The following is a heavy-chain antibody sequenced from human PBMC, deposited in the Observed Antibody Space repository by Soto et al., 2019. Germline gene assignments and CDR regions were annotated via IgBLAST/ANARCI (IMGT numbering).Heavy chain of an antibody. D-gene: IGHD6-25*01. Sequence: QVQLQQWGAGLLKPSETLSLTCAVYGGSFSGYYWSWIRQPPGKGLEWIGEINHSGSTNYNPSLNSRVTISVDTSKNQFSLKLSSVPAADTAVYYCARGAALRGNGMDVWGQGTTVTVSS. CDR3: ARGAALRGNGMDV. CDR1: GGSFSGYY. CDR2: INHSGST. V-gene: IGHV4-34*01. J-gene: IGHJ6*02.